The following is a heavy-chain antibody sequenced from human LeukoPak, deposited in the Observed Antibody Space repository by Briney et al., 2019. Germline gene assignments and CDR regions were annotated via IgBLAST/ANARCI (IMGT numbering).Heavy chain of an antibody. V-gene: IGHV1-8*01. CDR1: GYTFTSYD. CDR2: MNPNSGNT. J-gene: IGHJ4*02. Sequence: ASVKVSCKASGYTFTSYDINWVRQATGQGLEWMGWMNPNSGNTGYAQKFQGRVTMTRNTSISTAYMELSSLRSEDTAAYYCARGGITIFGVVIGAFDYWGQGTLVTVSS. CDR3: ARGGITIFGVVIGAFDY. D-gene: IGHD3-3*01.